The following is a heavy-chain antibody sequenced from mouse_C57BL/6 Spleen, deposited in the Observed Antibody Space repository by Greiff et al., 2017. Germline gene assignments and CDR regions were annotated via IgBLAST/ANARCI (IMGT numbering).Heavy chain of an antibody. CDR1: GFTFSSYA. J-gene: IGHJ4*01. V-gene: IGHV5-4*01. D-gene: IGHD2-1*01. CDR3: ARDGGVHGNFYAMDY. CDR2: ISDGGSYT. Sequence: EVKLVESGGGLVKPGGSLKLSCAASGFTFSSYAMSWVRQTPEKRLEWVATISDGGSYTYYPDNVKGRFTISRDNAKNNLYLQMSHLKSEDTAMYYCARDGGVHGNFYAMDYWGQGTSVTVSS.